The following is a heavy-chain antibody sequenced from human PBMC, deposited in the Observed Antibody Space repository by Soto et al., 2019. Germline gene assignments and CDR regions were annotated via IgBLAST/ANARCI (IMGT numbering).Heavy chain of an antibody. CDR3: AKDSHVYYDFWSGSYYYYYMDV. J-gene: IGHJ6*03. CDR1: GFTFSSYG. Sequence: QVQLVESGGGVVQPGRSLRLSCAASGFTFSSYGMHWVRQAPGKGLEWVAVISYDGSNKYYADSVKGRFTISRDNSKNTLYLQMNSLRAEDTAVYYCAKDSHVYYDFWSGSYYYYYMDVWGKGTTVTVSS. D-gene: IGHD3-3*01. CDR2: ISYDGSNK. V-gene: IGHV3-30*18.